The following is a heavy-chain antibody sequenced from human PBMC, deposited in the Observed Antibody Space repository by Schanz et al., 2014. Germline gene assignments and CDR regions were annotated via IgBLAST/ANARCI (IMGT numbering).Heavy chain of an antibody. Sequence: QVHLVESGGGVVQPGGSLRLSCAASGCTVSTNYMSWVRQAPGKGLEWLSYISRDGTTSYYADSVKGRFTISRDNAKSTVYLQMNSLGVEDMAVYYCARGGYSYGSGYYAMDVWGQGTAVTVSS. CDR2: ISRDGTTS. CDR3: ARGGYSYGSGYYAMDV. V-gene: IGHV3-11*04. D-gene: IGHD5-18*01. CDR1: GCTVSTNY. J-gene: IGHJ6*02.